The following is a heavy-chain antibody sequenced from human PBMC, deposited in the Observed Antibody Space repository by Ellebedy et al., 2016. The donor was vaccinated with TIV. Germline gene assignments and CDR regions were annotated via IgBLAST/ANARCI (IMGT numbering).Heavy chain of an antibody. J-gene: IGHJ6*01. CDR3: ATEGAGRYYYYGMDV. CDR2: IYVHNGNT. Sequence: ASSVKVSCKASGYTVTTYGISWVRQAPGQGLEWMGWIYVHNGNTNYEQKFQDRVTMTTDTSTNTAYLELRSLGSDDTAIYYCATEGAGRYYYYGMDVWGQGTTVTVSS. CDR1: GYTVTTYG. D-gene: IGHD6-19*01. V-gene: IGHV1-18*01.